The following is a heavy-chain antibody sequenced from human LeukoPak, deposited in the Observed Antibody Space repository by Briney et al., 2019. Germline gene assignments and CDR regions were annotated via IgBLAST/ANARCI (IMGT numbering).Heavy chain of an antibody. CDR1: GFTFSSYG. V-gene: IGHV3-30*03. CDR3: ATNRFEYYYGMDV. Sequence: PGGSLRLSCAASGFTFSSYGMHWVRQAPGKGPEWVAVISYDGSNKYYADSVKGRFTISRDNSKNTLYLQMNSLRAEDTAVYYCATNRFEYYYGMDVWGQGTTVTVSS. CDR2: ISYDGSNK. J-gene: IGHJ6*02. D-gene: IGHD3-3*01.